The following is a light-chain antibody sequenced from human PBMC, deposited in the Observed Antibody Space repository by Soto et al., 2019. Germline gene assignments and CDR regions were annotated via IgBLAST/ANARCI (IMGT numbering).Light chain of an antibody. V-gene: IGLV2-14*01. CDR1: SSDVGGYNY. CDR3: NSYTNNNTFV. Sequence: QSALTQPASVSGSPGQSITISCTGTSSDVGGYNYVSWFQRHPGKAPKLMIYEVSNRPSGVSNRFSGSRSGNTASLTISGLQSEDEAEYYCNSYTNNNTFVFGTGTKVTVL. CDR2: EVS. J-gene: IGLJ1*01.